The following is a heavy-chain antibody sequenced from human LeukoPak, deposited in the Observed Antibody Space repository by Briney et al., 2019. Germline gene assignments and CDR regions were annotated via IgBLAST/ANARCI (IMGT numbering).Heavy chain of an antibody. CDR2: INHSGST. Sequence: KSSETLSLTCAVYGGSFSGYYWSWIRQPPGKGLEWIGEINHSGSTNYNPSFKSRVTISVDTSKNQFSLKLSSVTAADTAVYYCASLPIYCSSTSCRDYWGQGTLVTVSS. CDR3: ASLPIYCSSTSCRDY. D-gene: IGHD2-2*01. V-gene: IGHV4-34*01. CDR1: GGSFSGYY. J-gene: IGHJ4*02.